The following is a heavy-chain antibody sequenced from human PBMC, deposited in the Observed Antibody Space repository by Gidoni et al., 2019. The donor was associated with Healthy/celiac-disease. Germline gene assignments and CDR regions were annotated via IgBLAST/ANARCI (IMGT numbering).Heavy chain of an antibody. Sequence: QVQLVQSRAEVKKPGSSVNVSCKASGGTFRSSAISWVRQAPGQWLEWLGGIIPIFGTASEAQKFQGRVTITADKSTSTAYMELSSLRSEDTAVYYCAREGGSRVAVAGSIDYYYYYMDVWGKGTTVTVSS. CDR3: AREGGSRVAVAGSIDYYYYYMDV. CDR1: GGTFRSSA. D-gene: IGHD6-19*01. CDR2: IIPIFGTA. J-gene: IGHJ6*03. V-gene: IGHV1-69*06.